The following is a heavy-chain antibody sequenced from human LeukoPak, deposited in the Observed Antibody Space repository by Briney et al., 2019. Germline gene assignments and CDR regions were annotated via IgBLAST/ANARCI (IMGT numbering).Heavy chain of an antibody. CDR2: ISGSSSTK. J-gene: IGHJ4*02. CDR3: ARDRKSGEWDLVP. D-gene: IGHD1-26*01. Sequence: GGSLRLSCAASGVTVSSNYMSWVRQAPGKGLEWVSYISGSSSTKYYADSVKGRFFISRDNAKNSLYLQMNSLRAEDTAVYYCARDRKSGEWDLVPWGQGTLVTVSS. CDR1: GVTVSSNY. V-gene: IGHV3-48*01.